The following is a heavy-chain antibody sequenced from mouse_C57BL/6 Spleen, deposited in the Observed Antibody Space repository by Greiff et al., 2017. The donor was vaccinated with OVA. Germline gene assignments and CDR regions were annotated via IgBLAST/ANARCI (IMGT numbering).Heavy chain of an antibody. CDR2: IDPSYSYT. CDR3: ARTGTWVFDY. V-gene: IGHV1-50*01. CDR1: GYTFTSYW. Sequence: QVQLQQPGAELVKPGASVKLSCKASGYTFTSYWMQGVTPRPGHGLEWIGEIDPSYSYTNYNQKFKGKATLTVDTSSSTAYMQLSSLTSEDSAVYYCARTGTWVFDYWGQGTTLTVSS. J-gene: IGHJ2*01. D-gene: IGHD4-1*01.